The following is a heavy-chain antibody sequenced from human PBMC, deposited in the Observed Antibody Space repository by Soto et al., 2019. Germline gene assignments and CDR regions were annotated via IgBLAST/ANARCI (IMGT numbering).Heavy chain of an antibody. Sequence: QVQLVESGGGLVKPGGSLRLSCAASGFTFSDYYMSWIRQAPGKGLEWVSYISGSSGTIDYADSLKGRFTISRDNAKNSLYLQMSSLRAEDTVVYCCARNRGGYCQHWGQGTLVIVSS. J-gene: IGHJ1*01. CDR1: GFTFSDYY. D-gene: IGHD3-16*01. CDR3: ARNRGGYCQH. V-gene: IGHV3-11*01. CDR2: ISGSSGTI.